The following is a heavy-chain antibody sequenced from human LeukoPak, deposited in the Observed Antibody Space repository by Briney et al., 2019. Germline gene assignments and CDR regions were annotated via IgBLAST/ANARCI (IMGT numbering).Heavy chain of an antibody. J-gene: IGHJ5*02. Sequence: SETLSLTCAVYGGSFSGYYWSWIRQPPGKGLEWIGEINHSGSTNYDPSLKSRVTISVDTSKNQFSLKLSSVTAADTAVYYCARRYCSGGSCLDPWGQGILVTVSS. D-gene: IGHD2-15*01. CDR3: ARRYCSGGSCLDP. CDR2: INHSGST. CDR1: GGSFSGYY. V-gene: IGHV4-34*01.